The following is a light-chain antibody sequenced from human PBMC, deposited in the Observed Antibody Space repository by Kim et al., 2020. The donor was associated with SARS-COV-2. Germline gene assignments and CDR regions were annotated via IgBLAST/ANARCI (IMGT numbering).Light chain of an antibody. Sequence: SSELTQDPAVSVAFGQPVRITCQGDSLRSYYASWYQQKPGQAPVLVIYGKNNRPSGIPDRFSGSSSGNTASLTITGAQAEDEADYYCNSRDSSGNHWVFGGGTKLTVL. CDR2: GKN. CDR1: SLRSYY. CDR3: NSRDSSGNHWV. J-gene: IGLJ3*02. V-gene: IGLV3-19*01.